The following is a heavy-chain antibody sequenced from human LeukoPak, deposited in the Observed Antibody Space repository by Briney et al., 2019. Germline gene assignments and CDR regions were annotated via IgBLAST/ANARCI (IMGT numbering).Heavy chain of an antibody. V-gene: IGHV1-69*05. CDR2: IIPIFGTA. Sequence: SVKVSCKASGGTFSSYAISWVRQAPGQGLEWMGRIIPIFGTANYAQKFQGRVTITTDESTSTAYMELSSLRSEDTAVYYCARQSTYYYYMDVWGKGTTVTVSS. CDR3: ARQSTYYYYMDV. CDR1: GGTFSSYA. D-gene: IGHD2-2*01. J-gene: IGHJ6*03.